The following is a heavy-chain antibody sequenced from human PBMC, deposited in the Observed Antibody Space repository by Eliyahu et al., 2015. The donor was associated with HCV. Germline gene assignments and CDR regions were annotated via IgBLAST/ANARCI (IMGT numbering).Heavy chain of an antibody. V-gene: IGHV4-34*01. CDR1: GGSFXGYY. D-gene: IGHD7-27*01. Sequence: QVQLQQWGAGLLKPSETLSLTCAVYGGSFXGYYWTWIRQPPGKGLEWIGEINHSGSANYNPSRKSRVTISVDTSKNQFSLRLSSVTAADTAVYYCARGFKMETGTYFHYMDVWGKGTSVTVSS. CDR2: INHSGSA. CDR3: ARGFKMETGTYFHYMDV. J-gene: IGHJ6*03.